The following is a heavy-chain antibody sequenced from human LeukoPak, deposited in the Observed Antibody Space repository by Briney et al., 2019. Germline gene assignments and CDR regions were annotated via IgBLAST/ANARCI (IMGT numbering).Heavy chain of an antibody. Sequence: PSETLSLTCAVSGGSISSSNWWSWVRQPPGKGLEWIGEIYHSGSTYYNPSLKSRVTISVDTSKNQFSLKLSSVTAADTAVYYCARVGSSWEYTFDYWGQGTLVTVSS. CDR3: ARVGSSWEYTFDY. V-gene: IGHV4-4*02. J-gene: IGHJ4*02. D-gene: IGHD6-13*01. CDR2: IYHSGST. CDR1: GGSISSSNW.